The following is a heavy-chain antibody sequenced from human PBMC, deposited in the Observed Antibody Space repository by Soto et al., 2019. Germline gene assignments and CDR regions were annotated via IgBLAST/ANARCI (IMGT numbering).Heavy chain of an antibody. CDR1: GGTFSSYT. D-gene: IGHD2-15*01. CDR2: IIPILGIA. J-gene: IGHJ6*03. CDR3: ARDDVHCSGGSCYGVPMDV. V-gene: IGHV1-69*02. Sequence: ASVKVSCQASGGTFSSYTISWVRQAPGQGLEWMGRIIPILGIANYAQKFQGRVTITADKSTSTAYMELSSLRAEDTAVYYCARDDVHCSGGSCYGVPMDVWGKGTTVTVSS.